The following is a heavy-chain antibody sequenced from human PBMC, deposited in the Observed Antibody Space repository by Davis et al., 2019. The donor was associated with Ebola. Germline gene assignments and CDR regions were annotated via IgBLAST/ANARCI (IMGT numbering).Heavy chain of an antibody. CDR1: GYTFTSYG. CDR3: ARVRVTTERWLQSLGY. J-gene: IGHJ4*02. CDR2: MNPNSGNT. D-gene: IGHD5-24*01. Sequence: AASVKVSCKASGYTFTSYGINWVRQATGQGLEWMGWMNPNSGNTGYAQKFQGRVTMTRNTSISTAYMELSSLRSEDTAVYYCARVRVTTERWLQSLGYWGQGTLATVSS. V-gene: IGHV1-8*02.